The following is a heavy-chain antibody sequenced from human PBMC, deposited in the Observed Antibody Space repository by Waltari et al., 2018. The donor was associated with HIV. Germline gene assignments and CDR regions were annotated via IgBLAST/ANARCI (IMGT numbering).Heavy chain of an antibody. CDR1: GGSISSGSYY. Sequence: QVQLQESGPGLVKPSQTLSLTCTVSGGSISSGSYYWSWLRQPAGQGLEWIGLIYTSGSTNYNPSIKSRVTILVDTSKNQFSLKLSSVTAADTAVYYCARVAGYYDILTGYYKWAFDIWGQGTMVTVSS. D-gene: IGHD3-9*01. J-gene: IGHJ3*02. V-gene: IGHV4-61*02. CDR2: IYTSGST. CDR3: ARVAGYYDILTGYYKWAFDI.